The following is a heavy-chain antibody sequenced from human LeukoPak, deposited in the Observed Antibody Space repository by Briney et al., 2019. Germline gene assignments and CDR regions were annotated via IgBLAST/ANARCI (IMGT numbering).Heavy chain of an antibody. V-gene: IGHV3-23*01. CDR1: GFTFSSYA. J-gene: IGHJ4*02. Sequence: GGSLRLSCAASGFTFSSYAMSWVRQAPGKGLEWVSGISAGGGNTYYADSVKGRLTISRDNFKNTLYLQMNSLRAEDTAVYYCAKTQDYGDYFDYWGQGTLVTVSS. D-gene: IGHD4-17*01. CDR3: AKTQDYGDYFDY. CDR2: ISAGGGNT.